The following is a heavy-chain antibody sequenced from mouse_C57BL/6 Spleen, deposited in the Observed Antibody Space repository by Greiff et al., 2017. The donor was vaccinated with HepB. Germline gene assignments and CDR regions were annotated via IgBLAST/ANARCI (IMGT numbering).Heavy chain of an antibody. CDR2: ISNGGGST. Sequence: EVQLVESGGGLVQPGGSLKLSCAASGFTFSDYYMYWVRQTPEKRLEWVAYISNGGGSTYYPDTVKGRFTISRDNAKNTLYLQMSRLKSEDTAMYYCARQGTTDYAMDYWGQGTSVTVSS. D-gene: IGHD1-1*01. CDR3: ARQGTTDYAMDY. V-gene: IGHV5-12*01. J-gene: IGHJ4*01. CDR1: GFTFSDYY.